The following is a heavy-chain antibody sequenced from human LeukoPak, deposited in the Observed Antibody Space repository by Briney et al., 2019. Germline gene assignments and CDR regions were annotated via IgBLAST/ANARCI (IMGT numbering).Heavy chain of an antibody. Sequence: ASVKDSCKASGYTFTSYAMHWVRQAPGQRLEWMGWINAGNGNTKYSQKFQGRVTITRDTSASTAYMELSRLRSDDTAVYYCARGGHVLRFLEWLFDYWGQGTLVTVSS. CDR2: INAGNGNT. CDR1: GYTFTSYA. V-gene: IGHV1-3*01. CDR3: ARGGHVLRFLEWLFDY. D-gene: IGHD3-3*01. J-gene: IGHJ4*02.